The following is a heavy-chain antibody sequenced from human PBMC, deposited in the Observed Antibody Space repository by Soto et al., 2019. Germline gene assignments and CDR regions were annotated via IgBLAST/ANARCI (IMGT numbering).Heavy chain of an antibody. CDR2: IIPIFGTA. Sequence: ASVKVSCKASGGTFSSYAISWVRQAPGQGLEWMGGIIPIFGTANYAQKFQGRVTITADESTSTAYMELSSLRSEDTAVYYCASFDSTPHYYYYGMDVWGQGTTVTVSS. D-gene: IGHD3-9*01. CDR3: ASFDSTPHYYYYGMDV. V-gene: IGHV1-69*13. CDR1: GGTFSSYA. J-gene: IGHJ6*02.